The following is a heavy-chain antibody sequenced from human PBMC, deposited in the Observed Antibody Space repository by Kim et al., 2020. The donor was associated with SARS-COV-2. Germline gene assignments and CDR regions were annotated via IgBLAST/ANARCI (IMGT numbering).Heavy chain of an antibody. Sequence: GGSLRLSCAASGFTFSDYYMSWIRQAPGKGLEWVSYISSSGSTIYYADSVKGRFTISRDNAKNSLYLQMNSLRAEDTAVYYCARAGDGYNFDYYGMDVWGQGTTVTVSS. CDR3: ARAGDGYNFDYYGMDV. CDR1: GFTFSDYY. D-gene: IGHD5-12*01. V-gene: IGHV3-11*01. CDR2: ISSSGSTI. J-gene: IGHJ6*02.